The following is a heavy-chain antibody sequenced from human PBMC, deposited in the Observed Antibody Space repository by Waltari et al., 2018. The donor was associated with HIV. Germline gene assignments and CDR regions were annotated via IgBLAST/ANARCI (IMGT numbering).Heavy chain of an antibody. CDR2: INAATGRT. CDR3: ARGAFSRRTRTSSRLWAS. CDR1: GDSLSPYV. D-gene: IGHD6-6*01. Sequence: QFVQSGAEVKKPGASITVSCEVSGDSLSPYVVHWLRQAPGHRPEWMGLINAATGRTQCAQQFQGRLNLTRDTSANVAYMALSALRFEDTAVYYCARGAFSRRTRTSSRLWASWGQGTPVTVSS. V-gene: IGHV1-3*01. J-gene: IGHJ5*02.